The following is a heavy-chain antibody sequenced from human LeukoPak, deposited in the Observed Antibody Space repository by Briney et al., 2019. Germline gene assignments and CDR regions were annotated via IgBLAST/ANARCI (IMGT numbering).Heavy chain of an antibody. CDR2: IKQDGSDK. J-gene: IGHJ6*02. V-gene: IGHV3-7*01. D-gene: IGHD5-18*01. CDR1: GFTFSDYW. CDR3: ARGEFAWIQGSYGLNV. Sequence: GSLRLSCAASGFTFSDYWMSLVRQAPGKGPEWVANIKQDGSDKYYVDSVKGRFTVSRDNAKKALYLQMNSLRAEDTAVYYCARGEFAWIQGSYGLNVWGQGTTVTVSS.